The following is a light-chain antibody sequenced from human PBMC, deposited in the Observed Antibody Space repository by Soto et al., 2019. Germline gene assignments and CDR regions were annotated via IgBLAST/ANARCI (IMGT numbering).Light chain of an antibody. J-gene: IGLJ1*01. CDR1: SSNIGNNY. Sequence: QSVLTQSPSVSAAPGQKVTISCSGSSSNIGNNYVSWYQQHPGKAPKLMIYEVSNRPSGVSNRFSGSKSGNTASLTISGLQAEDEADYYCSSYTSSSTLGFGTGTKVTVL. CDR3: SSYTSSSTLG. V-gene: IGLV2-14*01. CDR2: EVS.